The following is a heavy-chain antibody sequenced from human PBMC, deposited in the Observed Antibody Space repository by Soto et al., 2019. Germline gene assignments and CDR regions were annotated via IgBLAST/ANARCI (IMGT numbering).Heavy chain of an antibody. CDR2: IKPDGSKS. J-gene: IGHJ4*02. D-gene: IGHD3-16*01. CDR3: AIEAWGRVEF. CDR1: GFTFSRHY. V-gene: IGHV3-7*01. Sequence: VQLAESGGGVVQPGASLRLSCVASGFTFSRHYMNWVRQAPGKGLEWVAKIKPDGSKSYYVDSVRGRFTFSRDNAKNSLSLQMNSLRDEATVVYYCAIEAWGRVEFWGQGTLVTVSS.